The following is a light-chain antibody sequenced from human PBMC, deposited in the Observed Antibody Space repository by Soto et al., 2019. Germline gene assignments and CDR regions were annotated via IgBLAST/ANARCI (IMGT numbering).Light chain of an antibody. Sequence: QMTQSTSSLSASVGDSIAITFRASQSISSYLNWYQQKPGKAPKLLISAASILQSGVPSRFSGSGSGTDFTLTISNLQPEDFAGCYCQQTYSSPITFGQGTRLEIK. CDR2: AAS. CDR1: QSISSY. V-gene: IGKV1-39*01. J-gene: IGKJ5*01. CDR3: QQTYSSPIT.